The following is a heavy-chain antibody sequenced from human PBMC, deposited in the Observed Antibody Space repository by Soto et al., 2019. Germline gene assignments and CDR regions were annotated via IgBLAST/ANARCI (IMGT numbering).Heavy chain of an antibody. J-gene: IGHJ4*02. Sequence: EVQLLESGGGLVQPGGSLRLSCAASGFTFSSYAMSWVRQAPGKGLEWVSDISGSGGSTYYADSVKGRFTISRDNSKNTMYQQMNSLRAEDTDVYYCVKKVQEITLGGVIADWGQGALVTVAS. CDR2: ISGSGGST. V-gene: IGHV3-23*01. CDR1: GFTFSSYA. CDR3: VKKVQEITLGGVIAD. D-gene: IGHD3-16*02.